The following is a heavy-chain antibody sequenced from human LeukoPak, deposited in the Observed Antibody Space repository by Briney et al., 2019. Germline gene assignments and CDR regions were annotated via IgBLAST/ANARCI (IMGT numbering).Heavy chain of an antibody. Sequence: GASVKVSCKASGYTFTGYYMHWVRQAPGQGLEWMGWINTNTGNPIYAQGFTGRFVLSLDTSVSTAYLQISSLKAEDTAVYYCARRVPFDIWGQGTLVTVSS. J-gene: IGHJ4*02. CDR1: GYTFTGYY. D-gene: IGHD4/OR15-4a*01. CDR2: INTNTGNP. V-gene: IGHV7-4-1*02. CDR3: ARRVPFDI.